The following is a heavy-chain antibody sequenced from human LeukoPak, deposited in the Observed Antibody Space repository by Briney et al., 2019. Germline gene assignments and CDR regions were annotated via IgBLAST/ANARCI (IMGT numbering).Heavy chain of an antibody. V-gene: IGHV3-66*02. J-gene: IGHJ5*02. CDR3: ARDNDYSGWFDP. CDR2: IYSGGST. CDR1: GFTVSSNY. Sequence: GGSLRLSCAASGFTVSSNYMSWVRQAPGVGLEWVSVIYSGGSTYYADSVKGRFTISRDNSKNTLYLQMNSLRAEDTAVYYCARDNDYSGWFDPWGQGTLVTVSS. D-gene: IGHD4-11*01.